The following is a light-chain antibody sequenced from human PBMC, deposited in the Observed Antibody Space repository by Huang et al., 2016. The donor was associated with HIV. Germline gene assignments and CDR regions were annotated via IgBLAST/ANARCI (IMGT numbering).Light chain of an antibody. CDR2: DVS. Sequence: DIQMTQSPSTLSASVGDRVTITCRASQSFTTWLAWYQQKPGKAPKLLIYDVSSLESGVPSRFSGSGSGTAFTLTISSLQPDDFATYYCQQYDGYPWTFGQGTKVEIK. CDR1: QSFTTW. CDR3: QQYDGYPWT. V-gene: IGKV1-5*01. J-gene: IGKJ1*01.